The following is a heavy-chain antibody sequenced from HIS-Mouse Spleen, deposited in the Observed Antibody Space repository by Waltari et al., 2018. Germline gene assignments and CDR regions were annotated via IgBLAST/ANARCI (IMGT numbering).Heavy chain of an antibody. J-gene: IGHJ3*02. CDR3: ARAVWRIAVAGTFGAFDI. CDR1: GRPTSSSIYA. D-gene: IGHD6-19*01. Sequence: QLQLQESGPGLVKPSETLSLTCTVTGRPTSSSIYAWGCIRQPRGRGLEWIGSIYYLGSTYYNPSLKSRVTISVDTSKNQFSLKLSSVTAADTAVYYCARAVWRIAVAGTFGAFDIWGQGTMVTVSS. CDR2: IYYLGST. V-gene: IGHV4-39*07.